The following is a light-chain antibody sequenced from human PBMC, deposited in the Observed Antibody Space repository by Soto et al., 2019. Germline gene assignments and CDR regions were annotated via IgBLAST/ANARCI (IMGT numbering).Light chain of an antibody. CDR1: QSISSW. Sequence: DIQMTQSPSTLSASVGASVPITCRASQSISSWLAWYQQKLGRAPRLLIYDASSLESGVPSRFSGSGYGTEFTLTISSLQPDDFATYYRQQYNTYSTFGQGTRLEI. V-gene: IGKV1-5*01. CDR2: DAS. CDR3: QQYNTYST. J-gene: IGKJ5*01.